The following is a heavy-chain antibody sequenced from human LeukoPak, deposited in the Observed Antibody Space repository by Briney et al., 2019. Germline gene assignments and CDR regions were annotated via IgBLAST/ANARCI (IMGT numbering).Heavy chain of an antibody. V-gene: IGHV1-8*01. J-gene: IGHJ4*02. CDR2: MNPNSGNT. CDR1: GYTFTSYD. CDR3: ARDESPLGRWLVHGVY. D-gene: IGHD6-19*01. Sequence: ASVKVSCKASGYTFTSYDINWVRQATGQGLEWMGWMNPNSGNTGYAQKFQGRVTMTRNTSISTAYMELSSLRSEDTAVYYCARDESPLGRWLVHGVYWGQGTLVTVSS.